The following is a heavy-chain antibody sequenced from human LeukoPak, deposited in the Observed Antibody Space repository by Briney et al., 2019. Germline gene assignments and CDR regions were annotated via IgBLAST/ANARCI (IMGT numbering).Heavy chain of an antibody. V-gene: IGHV1-18*04. CDR2: VSAYNGDT. J-gene: IGHJ4*02. Sequence: ASVKVSCKASGYTFTSYGISWVRQAPGQGLDWMGWVSAYNGDTNCAQRLQGRATMTTDASTSTAYMELRSLRSDDTAVYYCARDCSTSCCPPFNYWGQGTLVTVSS. CDR3: ARDCSTSCCPPFNY. CDR1: GYTFTSYG. D-gene: IGHD2-2*01.